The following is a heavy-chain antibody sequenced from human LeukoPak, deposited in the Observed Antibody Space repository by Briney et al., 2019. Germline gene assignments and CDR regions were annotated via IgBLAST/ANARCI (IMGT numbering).Heavy chain of an antibody. CDR1: GFTFSSYW. CDR2: IKQDGSEK. J-gene: IGHJ4*02. Sequence: GGSLRLPCAASGFTFSSYWMSWVRQAPGKGLEWVANIKQDGSEKYYVDSVKGRFTISRDNAKNSLYLQMNSLRAEDTAVYYCARDNSGYAFDYWGQGTLVTVS. V-gene: IGHV3-7*03. CDR3: ARDNSGYAFDY. D-gene: IGHD5-12*01.